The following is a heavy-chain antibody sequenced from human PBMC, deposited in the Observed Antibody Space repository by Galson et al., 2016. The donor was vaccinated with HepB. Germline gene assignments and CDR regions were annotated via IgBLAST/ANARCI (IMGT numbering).Heavy chain of an antibody. CDR2: ISDAESNK. Sequence: SLSIASAASGCSFSTYSMHWLRQAPLKGLEWVAHISDAESNKTAANSVTGRFTISRDNSKNTLYPQMNSLRADDTAVYYCVREDCSSTSCYRHYVDPWGQGTLVTVSS. V-gene: IGHV3-30-3*01. J-gene: IGHJ5*02. CDR1: GCSFSTYS. D-gene: IGHD2-2*01. CDR3: VREDCSSTSCYRHYVDP.